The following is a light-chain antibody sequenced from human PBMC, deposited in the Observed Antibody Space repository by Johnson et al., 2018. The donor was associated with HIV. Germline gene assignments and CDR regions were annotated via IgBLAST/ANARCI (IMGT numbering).Light chain of an antibody. Sequence: QSVLTQPPSVSAAPGQKVTISCSGSSSNIGNNYVSWYQQLPGTAPKLLIYENNKRPPGIPDRFSGSKSATSATLGITVLKTGDEADYYCGTWDSSLSVYVFGTGTKVTVL. CDR2: ENN. J-gene: IGLJ1*01. V-gene: IGLV1-51*02. CDR3: GTWDSSLSVYV. CDR1: SSNIGNNY.